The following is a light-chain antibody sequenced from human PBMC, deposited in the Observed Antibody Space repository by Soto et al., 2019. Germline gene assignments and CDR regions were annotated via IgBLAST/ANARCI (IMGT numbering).Light chain of an antibody. V-gene: IGKV3-20*01. CDR3: QQYGRSPFT. Sequence: EIVLTQSPGTLSLSPGERATLSCRASQSVSSNNLAWYQQRPGQAPRVVIYGASTRATGIPERVSGSGSGTDFTLTISRLEPEDFAVYYWQQYGRSPFTFGPGTKVDIK. J-gene: IGKJ3*01. CDR2: GAS. CDR1: QSVSSNN.